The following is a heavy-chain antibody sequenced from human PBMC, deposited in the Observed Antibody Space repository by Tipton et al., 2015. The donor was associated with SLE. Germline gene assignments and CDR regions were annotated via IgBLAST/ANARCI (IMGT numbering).Heavy chain of an antibody. CDR3: ARHVTYYGSGRVWFDP. CDR2: IYYSGST. D-gene: IGHD3-10*01. CDR1: GGSISSYY. J-gene: IGHJ5*02. Sequence: TLSLTCTVSGGSISSYYWSWIRQPPGKGLEWIGYIYYSGSTNYNPSLKSRVTISVDTSKNQFSLKLSSVTAADTAVYYCARHVTYYGSGRVWFDPWGQGTLVPVSS. V-gene: IGHV4-59*08.